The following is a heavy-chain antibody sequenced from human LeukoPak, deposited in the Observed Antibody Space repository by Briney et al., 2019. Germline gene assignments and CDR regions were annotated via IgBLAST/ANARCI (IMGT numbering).Heavy chain of an antibody. CDR1: GGSISSGSYY. CDR2: IYTSGST. V-gene: IGHV4-61*02. CDR3: ARVITDYYDSSGYSDYFDY. J-gene: IGHJ4*02. D-gene: IGHD3-22*01. Sequence: KSSETLSLTCTVSGGSISSGSYYWSWIRQPARKGLEWIGRIYTSGSTNYNPSLKSRVTISVDTSKNQFSLKLSSATAADTAVYYCARVITDYYDSSGYSDYFDYWGQGTLVTVSS.